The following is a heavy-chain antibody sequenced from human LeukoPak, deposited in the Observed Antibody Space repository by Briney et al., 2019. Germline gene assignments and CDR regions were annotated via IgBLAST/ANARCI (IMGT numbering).Heavy chain of an antibody. CDR3: AKQGGIGMDYDILTGYYNKRDYFDY. J-gene: IGHJ4*02. V-gene: IGHV3-15*01. D-gene: IGHD3-9*01. Sequence: GGSLRLSCAASGFTFSNAWMSWVRQAPGKGLEWVGRIKSKTDGGTTDYAAPVKGRFTISRDDSKNTLYLQMNSLRAEDTAVYYCAKQGGIGMDYDILTGYYNKRDYFDYWGQGTLVTVSS. CDR1: GFTFSNAW. CDR2: IKSKTDGGTT.